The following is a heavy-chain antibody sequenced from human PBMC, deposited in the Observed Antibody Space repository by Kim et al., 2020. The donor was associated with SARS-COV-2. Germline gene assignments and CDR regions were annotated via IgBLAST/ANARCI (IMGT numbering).Heavy chain of an antibody. J-gene: IGHJ4*02. CDR2: INGGNGDT. Sequence: ASVKVSCKTSGHIFSEDSIHWVRQAPGQGFEHMGGINGGNGDTKFSQKCQGRVTFTRDTSATTAYMELNGLRSEDSAVYYCLGGYYFDYWGQGSLVTVSS. CDR3: LGGYYFDY. D-gene: IGHD2-15*01. CDR1: GHIFSEDS. V-gene: IGHV1-3*01.